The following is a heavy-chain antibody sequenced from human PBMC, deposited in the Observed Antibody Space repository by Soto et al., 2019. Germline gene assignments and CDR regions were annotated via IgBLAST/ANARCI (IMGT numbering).Heavy chain of an antibody. Sequence: GGSLRLSCAASGFTFSLYWMNWVRQAPGKGLEWVANIKLDGSEKYYVDSVKGRFTISRDNAKNSLYLQMNSLRVEDTAVYYCVQIAARPDFYYYYMDVWGKGTTVTVSS. CDR1: GFTFSLYW. V-gene: IGHV3-7*01. CDR3: VQIAARPDFYYYYMDV. J-gene: IGHJ6*03. CDR2: IKLDGSEK. D-gene: IGHD6-6*01.